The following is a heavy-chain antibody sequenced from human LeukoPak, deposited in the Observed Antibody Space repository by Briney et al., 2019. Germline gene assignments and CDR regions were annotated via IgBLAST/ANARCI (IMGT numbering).Heavy chain of an antibody. V-gene: IGHV3-30*03. CDR3: ARDRARLGHDAFDI. Sequence: GGSLRLSCAASGFTFSSYSMNWVRQAPGKGLEWVAVISYDGSNKYYADSVKGRFTISRDNSKNTLYLQMNSLRAEDTAVYYCARDRARLGHDAFDIWGQGTMVTVSS. CDR1: GFTFSSYS. CDR2: ISYDGSNK. J-gene: IGHJ3*02. D-gene: IGHD6-19*01.